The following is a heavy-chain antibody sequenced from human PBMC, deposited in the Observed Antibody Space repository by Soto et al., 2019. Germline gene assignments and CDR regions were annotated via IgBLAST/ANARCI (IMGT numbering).Heavy chain of an antibody. CDR3: ARPGSGYDVLTGHYFYYYHAMDV. Sequence: GGSLRLSCTTSGFLFNTYAMHWFRQAPCKWLEWVSFMSHDGSNTYYADSVKGRFTISRDNPKNTLYLQMNTLRTDDTAVYYCARPGSGYDVLTGHYFYYYHAMDVWGQGTTVTVSS. CDR1: GFLFNTYA. V-gene: IGHV3-30-3*01. J-gene: IGHJ6*02. D-gene: IGHD3-9*01. CDR2: MSHDGSNT.